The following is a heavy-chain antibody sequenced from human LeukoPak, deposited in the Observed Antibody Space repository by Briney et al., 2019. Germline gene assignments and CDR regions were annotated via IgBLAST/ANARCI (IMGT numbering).Heavy chain of an antibody. CDR2: ISRTSAYI. V-gene: IGHV3-21*01. Sequence: GGSLRLSCAASGFTFDDYAMKWVRQAPGRGLEWVSAISRTSAYIYYSDSVKGRFTISRDNAKNSVYLQMDSLRAEDTAFCYCARDERRYCPDSSCYPGDYWGQGILVTVS. J-gene: IGHJ4*02. CDR1: GFTFDDYA. CDR3: ARDERRYCPDSSCYPGDY. D-gene: IGHD2-8*02.